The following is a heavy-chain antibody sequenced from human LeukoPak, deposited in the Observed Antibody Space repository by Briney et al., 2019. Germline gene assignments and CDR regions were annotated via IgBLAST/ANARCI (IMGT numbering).Heavy chain of an antibody. CDR1: GYTFTGFY. CDR3: ARVYLGAFDI. Sequence: ASVKVSCKASGYTFTGFYFHWVRQAPGQGLEWMGWINPHSGDTNYAQNFQGRVTMTRDTSINTAYVELSRLRSDDTALYYCARVYLGAFDIWGQGTMVTVSS. CDR2: INPHSGDT. J-gene: IGHJ3*02. V-gene: IGHV1-2*02. D-gene: IGHD2/OR15-2a*01.